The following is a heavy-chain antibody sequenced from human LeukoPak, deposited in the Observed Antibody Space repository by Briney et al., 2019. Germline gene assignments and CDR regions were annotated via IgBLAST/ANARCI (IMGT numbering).Heavy chain of an antibody. D-gene: IGHD3-10*01. Sequence: SETLSLTCTVSGVSISNYYWSWIRQPPGKGLEWIGYIYYSGSTNYNPSLKSRVTISVDTSKNQFSLKLRSVTAADTAVYYCARTDLRIRGALNYYYYGMDVWGQGTTVIVSS. CDR1: GVSISNYY. CDR2: IYYSGST. V-gene: IGHV4-59*01. J-gene: IGHJ6*02. CDR3: ARTDLRIRGALNYYYYGMDV.